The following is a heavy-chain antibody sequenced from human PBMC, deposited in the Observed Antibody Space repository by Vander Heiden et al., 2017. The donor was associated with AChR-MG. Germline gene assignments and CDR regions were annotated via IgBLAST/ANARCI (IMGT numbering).Heavy chain of an antibody. CDR2: IYYNGDT. D-gene: IGHD1-26*01. CDR3: AREWGGSYVFDY. J-gene: IGHJ4*02. CDR1: GGSIINYY. Sequence: QVQLQESGPGLVKPSETLSLSCTVSGGSIINYYWSWIRKPPGKGLEWIGYIYYNGDTNDNPSLKSRAAMSVDTSKNQFSLMLSSVTAADTAVYFCAREWGGSYVFDYWGQGIVVIVSS. V-gene: IGHV4-59*01.